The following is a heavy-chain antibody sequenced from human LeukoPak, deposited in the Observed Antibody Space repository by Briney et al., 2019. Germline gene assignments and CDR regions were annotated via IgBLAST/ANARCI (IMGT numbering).Heavy chain of an antibody. Sequence: GASVKVSCKASGYTFTSYGISWVRQAPGQGLEWMGWISAYNGNTNYAQKLQGRATMTTDTSTSTAYMELRSLRSDDTAVYYCARDRTGYLEWLAVRHAFDIWGQGTMVTVSS. CDR3: ARDRTGYLEWLAVRHAFDI. V-gene: IGHV1-18*01. J-gene: IGHJ3*02. D-gene: IGHD6-19*01. CDR2: ISAYNGNT. CDR1: GYTFTSYG.